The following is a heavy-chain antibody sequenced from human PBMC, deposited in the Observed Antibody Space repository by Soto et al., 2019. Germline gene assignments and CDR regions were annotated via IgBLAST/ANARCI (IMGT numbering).Heavy chain of an antibody. Sequence: GGSLRLSCAASGFTFSSYSMNWVRQAPGKGLEWVSSISSSSSYIYYADSVKGRFTISRDNAKNSLYLQMNSLRAEDTAVYYCARDPTTGTTPSWFDPWGQGTLVTVSS. CDR2: ISSSSSYI. CDR1: GFTFSSYS. D-gene: IGHD1-1*01. CDR3: ARDPTTGTTPSWFDP. J-gene: IGHJ5*02. V-gene: IGHV3-21*01.